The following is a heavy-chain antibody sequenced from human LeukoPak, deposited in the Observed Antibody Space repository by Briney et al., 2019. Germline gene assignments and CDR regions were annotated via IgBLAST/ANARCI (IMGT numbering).Heavy chain of an antibody. CDR2: ISSNSRTM. J-gene: IGHJ1*01. CDR3: AGDAVGATHTEYFQH. Sequence: PGGSLRLSCAASGFTFSSYSMNWVRQAPGKGLEWVSSISSNSRTMYYADSVKGRFTISRDNAKNSLYLQMNSLRAEDTAVYYCAGDAVGATHTEYFQHWGQGTLVTISS. D-gene: IGHD1-26*01. CDR1: GFTFSSYS. V-gene: IGHV3-48*01.